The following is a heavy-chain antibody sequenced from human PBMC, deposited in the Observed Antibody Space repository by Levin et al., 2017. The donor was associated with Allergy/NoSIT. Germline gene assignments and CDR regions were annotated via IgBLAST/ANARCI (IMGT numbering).Heavy chain of an antibody. CDR1: GGSISSGGYY. V-gene: IGHV4-31*03. J-gene: IGHJ4*02. CDR3: ARSGRTWLRLRGFDQ. D-gene: IGHD5-12*01. Sequence: PSETLSLTCTVSGGSISSGGYYWSWVRQHPGKGLEWIGYVYNNGNTYYNPSLASRVSISVDTSKNQFSLNLTSVTAADTAVYYCARSGRTWLRLRGFDQWGQGTLVTVSP. CDR2: VYNNGNT.